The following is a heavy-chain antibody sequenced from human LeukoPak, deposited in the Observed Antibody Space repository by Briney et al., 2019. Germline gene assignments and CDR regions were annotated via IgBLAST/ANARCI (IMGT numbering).Heavy chain of an antibody. CDR3: ARAYLDYYDSSGHPVGYFDY. V-gene: IGHV1-69*13. J-gene: IGHJ4*02. CDR2: IIPIFGTA. Sequence: SVKVSCKASGGTFSSYAISWVRQAPGQGLEWMGGIIPIFGTANYAQKFQGRVTITADESTSTAYMELSGLRSEDTAVYYCARAYLDYYDSSGHPVGYFDYWGQGTLVTVSS. D-gene: IGHD3-22*01. CDR1: GGTFSSYA.